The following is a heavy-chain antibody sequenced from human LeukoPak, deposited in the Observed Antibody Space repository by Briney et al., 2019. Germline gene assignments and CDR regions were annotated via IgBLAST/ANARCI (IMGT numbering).Heavy chain of an antibody. CDR3: ARGLSSTRRESDY. V-gene: IGHV4-59*01. Sequence: SETLSLTCSVSGASMSNFYWSWIRQPPGEGLEWIGYIDYTGSTSYNPSLKSRVTISIDTSKNQFSLRLTSVAAADTAVYFCARGLSSTRRESDYWGQGTLVTVSS. D-gene: IGHD2-2*01. J-gene: IGHJ4*02. CDR2: IDYTGST. CDR1: GASMSNFY.